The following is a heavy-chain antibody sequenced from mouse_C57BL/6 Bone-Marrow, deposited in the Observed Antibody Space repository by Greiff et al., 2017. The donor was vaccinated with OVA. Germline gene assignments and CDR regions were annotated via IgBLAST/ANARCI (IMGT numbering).Heavy chain of an antibody. CDR3: ARSDDYDGRDY. V-gene: IGHV1-55*01. Sequence: VQLQQPGAELVKPGASVKMSCKASGYTFTSYWITWVKQRPGQGLEWIGDIYPGSGSTNYNEKFKSQATLTVDTYSSTAYMQLSSLTSEDSAVYYCARSDDYDGRDYWGQGTTLTVSS. D-gene: IGHD2-4*01. CDR2: IYPGSGST. CDR1: GYTFTSYW. J-gene: IGHJ2*01.